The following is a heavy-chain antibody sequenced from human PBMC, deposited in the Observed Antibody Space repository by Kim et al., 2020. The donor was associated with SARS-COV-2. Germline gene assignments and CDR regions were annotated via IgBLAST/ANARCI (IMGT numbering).Heavy chain of an antibody. Sequence: SETLSLTCTVSGGSISTYYWSWIRQPPGKGLEWIGYIYNSGSTNYNPSLKSRVTISTDTSKNHFSLKLTSVTAADTAVYYCARDREHTYGRTFDNWGQGTLVTVSS. CDR1: GGSISTYY. D-gene: IGHD5-18*01. CDR3: ARDREHTYGRTFDN. J-gene: IGHJ4*02. CDR2: IYNSGST. V-gene: IGHV4-59*01.